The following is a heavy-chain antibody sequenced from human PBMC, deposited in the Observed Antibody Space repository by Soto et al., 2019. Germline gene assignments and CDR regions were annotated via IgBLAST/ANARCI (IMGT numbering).Heavy chain of an antibody. CDR1: GFTFSSYS. D-gene: IGHD3-22*01. V-gene: IGHV3-48*02. J-gene: IGHJ5*02. CDR3: ARDAVDYYDSSGYYTTGWFDP. Sequence: EVQLVESGGGLVQPGGSLRLSCAASGFTFSSYSMNWVRQAPGQGLEWVSYISSSSSTIYYADSVKGRFTISRDNAKNALYLQMNSLRDEDTAVYYCARDAVDYYDSSGYYTTGWFDPWGQGTLVTVSS. CDR2: ISSSSSTI.